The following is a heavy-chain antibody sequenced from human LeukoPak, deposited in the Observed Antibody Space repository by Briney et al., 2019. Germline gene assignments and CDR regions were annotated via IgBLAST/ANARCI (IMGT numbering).Heavy chain of an antibody. Sequence: GGSLRLSCAASGFSFSSYRMSWVRQAPGKGLEWVSAISGSGGSTYYADSVKGWFTISRDNSKNTLYLQMNSLRAEDTAVYYCAKLAVATTYDFDYWGQGTLVTVSS. D-gene: IGHD5-12*01. J-gene: IGHJ4*02. CDR2: ISGSGGST. CDR3: AKLAVATTYDFDY. CDR1: GFSFSSYR. V-gene: IGHV3-23*01.